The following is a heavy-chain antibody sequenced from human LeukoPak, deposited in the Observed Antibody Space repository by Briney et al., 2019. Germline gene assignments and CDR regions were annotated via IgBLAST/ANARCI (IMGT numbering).Heavy chain of an antibody. V-gene: IGHV1-8*01. Sequence: ASVKVSCKACGYTFTSYDSNWVRQATGQGLEWMGWINANSGNTDYAQKFQGRVTITRDTSISTAYMELSSLRSEDTAVYYCARGVGHRGQEHSYVYYFDYWGQGPLVTVPS. CDR1: GYTFTSYD. J-gene: IGHJ4*02. D-gene: IGHD5-18*01. CDR2: INANSGNT. CDR3: ARGVGHRGQEHSYVYYFDY.